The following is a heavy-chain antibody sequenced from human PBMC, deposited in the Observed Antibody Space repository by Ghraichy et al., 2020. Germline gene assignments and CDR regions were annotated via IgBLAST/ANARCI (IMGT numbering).Heavy chain of an antibody. Sequence: ASVKVSCKASGYTFTSYGISWVRQAPGQGLEWMGWISAYNGDTNYAQKLQGRVTMTTDTSTSTAYMELRSLRSDDTAVYYCARDFYCSSPNCNWVDCFDPWGQGTLVTVSS. V-gene: IGHV1-18*04. CDR2: ISAYNGDT. D-gene: IGHD2-2*01. CDR3: ARDFYCSSPNCNWVDCFDP. CDR1: GYTFTSYG. J-gene: IGHJ5*02.